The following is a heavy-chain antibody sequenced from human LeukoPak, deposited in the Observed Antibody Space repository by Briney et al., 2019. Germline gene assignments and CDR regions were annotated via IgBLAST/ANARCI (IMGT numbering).Heavy chain of an antibody. V-gene: IGHV3-30*18. J-gene: IGHJ6*02. CDR3: AKWAVVAATPPWNYGMDV. CDR2: ISYDGSNK. CDR1: GFTFSSYG. Sequence: QPGRSLRLSCAASGFTFSSYGMHWVRQAPGKGLERVAVISYDGSNKYYADSVKGRFTISRDNSKNTLYLQMNSLRAEDTAVYYCAKWAVVAATPPWNYGMDVWGQGTTVTVSS. D-gene: IGHD2-15*01.